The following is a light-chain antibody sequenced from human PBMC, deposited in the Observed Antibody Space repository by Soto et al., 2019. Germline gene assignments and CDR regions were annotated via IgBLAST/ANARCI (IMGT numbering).Light chain of an antibody. CDR2: EVS. CDR1: SSDVGGYNY. V-gene: IGLV2-14*01. CDR3: SSYTTSTSFIL. Sequence: QSVLTQPASVSGSPGQSITIPCTGTSSDVGGYNYVSWYQQHPGKAPKLMIYEVSNRPSGVSNRFSGSKSGNTASLTISGLQAEDEADYYCSSYTTSTSFILFGGGTKVT. J-gene: IGLJ2*01.